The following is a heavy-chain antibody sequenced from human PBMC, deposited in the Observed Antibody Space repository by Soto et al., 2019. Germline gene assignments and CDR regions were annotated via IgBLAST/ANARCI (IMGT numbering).Heavy chain of an antibody. Sequence: ASVKVSCKASGYTFTSYDINWVRQATGQGFEWMGWMNPKSGGTRYIQKFQGHVTISTDKSISTAYLQWSSLKAPDTAMYYCARTSSGDILTGYHDYWGQGTLVTVSS. J-gene: IGHJ4*02. V-gene: IGHV1-8*01. CDR3: ARTSSGDILTGYHDY. CDR2: MNPKSGGT. CDR1: GYTFTSYD. D-gene: IGHD3-9*01.